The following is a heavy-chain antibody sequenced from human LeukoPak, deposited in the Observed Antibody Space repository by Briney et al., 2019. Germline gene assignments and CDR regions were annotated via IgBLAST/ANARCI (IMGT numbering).Heavy chain of an antibody. CDR1: GYTFTSYG. CDR2: ISAYNGNT. Sequence: ASVKVSCKASGYTFTSYGISWVRQAPGQGLEWMGWISAYNGNTNYAQKLQGRVTMATDTSTSTAYMELRSLRSDDTAVYYCARGTTLYCSSTSCYFSGMDVWGQGTTVTVSS. V-gene: IGHV1-18*01. D-gene: IGHD2-2*01. J-gene: IGHJ6*02. CDR3: ARGTTLYCSSTSCYFSGMDV.